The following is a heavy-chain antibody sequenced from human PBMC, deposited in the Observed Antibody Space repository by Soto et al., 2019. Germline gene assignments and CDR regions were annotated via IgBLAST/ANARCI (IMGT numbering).Heavy chain of an antibody. CDR3: ANSPGAATSGSHY. J-gene: IGHJ4*02. V-gene: IGHV3-30*18. CDR2: ISYDGATR. Sequence: AQLLESGGGVVQPGRSLRLSCAASGFTLSSFGMYWVRQAPCRGLEWVAVISYDGATRYYGDSVKGRFTISRDNSKDTLYLQMDSLRPEDTAVYYCANSPGAATSGSHYWGQGTLVTLPS. D-gene: IGHD1-26*01. CDR1: GFTLSSFG.